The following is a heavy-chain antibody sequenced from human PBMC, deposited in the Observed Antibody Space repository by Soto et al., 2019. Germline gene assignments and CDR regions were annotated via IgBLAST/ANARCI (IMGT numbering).Heavy chain of an antibody. CDR1: GFTFGDYA. CDR3: TRVGGTRKGDQYYYYYYYMDV. CDR2: IRSKAYGGTT. Sequence: PGGSLRLSCTASGFTFGDYAMSWFRQAPGKGLEWVGFIRSKAYGGTTEYATSVKGRFTISRDDSKSIAYLQMNSLKTEDTAVYYCTRVGGTRKGDQYYYYYYYMDVWGKGTTVTVSS. J-gene: IGHJ6*03. D-gene: IGHD2-2*01. V-gene: IGHV3-49*03.